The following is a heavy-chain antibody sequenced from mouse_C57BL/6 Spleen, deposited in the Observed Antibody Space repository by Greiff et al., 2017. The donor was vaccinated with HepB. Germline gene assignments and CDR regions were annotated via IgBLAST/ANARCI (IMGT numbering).Heavy chain of an antibody. J-gene: IGHJ3*01. V-gene: IGHV1-50*01. CDR2: IDPSDSYT. CDR3: APYGSSHGGFAY. D-gene: IGHD1-1*01. Sequence: VQLQQPGAELVKPGASVKLSCKASGYTFTSYWMQWVKQRPGQGLEWIGEIDPSDSYTNYNQKFKGKATLTVDTSSSTAYMQLSSLTSEDSAVYYCAPYGSSHGGFAYWGQGTLVTVSA. CDR1: GYTFTSYW.